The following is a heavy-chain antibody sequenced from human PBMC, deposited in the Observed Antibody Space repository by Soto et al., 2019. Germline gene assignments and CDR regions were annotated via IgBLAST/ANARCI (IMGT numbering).Heavy chain of an antibody. J-gene: IGHJ6*03. Sequence: ASVKVSCKASGYTFTSYYMHWVRQAPGQGLEWMGIINPSGGSTSYAQKFQGRVIMTRDTSTSTVYMELSSLRSEDTAVYYCARGVWFGELSTASYYYYYYMDVWGKGTTVTVSS. V-gene: IGHV1-46*03. D-gene: IGHD3-10*01. CDR2: INPSGGST. CDR1: GYTFTSYY. CDR3: ARGVWFGELSTASYYYYYYMDV.